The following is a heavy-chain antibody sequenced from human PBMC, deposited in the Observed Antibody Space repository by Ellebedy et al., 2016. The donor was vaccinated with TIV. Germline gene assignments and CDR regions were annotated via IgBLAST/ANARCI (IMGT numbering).Heavy chain of an antibody. Sequence: ASVKVSCXASGYTFTSYGISWVRQAPGQGLEWMGWISAYNGNTNYAQKLQGRVTMTTDTSTSTAYMELRSLRSDDTAVYYCATITYYYGSGSYEGAFDVWGQGTMVTVSS. CDR3: ATITYYYGSGSYEGAFDV. CDR1: GYTFTSYG. D-gene: IGHD3-10*01. V-gene: IGHV1-18*01. CDR2: ISAYNGNT. J-gene: IGHJ3*01.